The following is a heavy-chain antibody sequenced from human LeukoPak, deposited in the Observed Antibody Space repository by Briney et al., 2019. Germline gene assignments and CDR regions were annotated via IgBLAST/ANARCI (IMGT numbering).Heavy chain of an antibody. Sequence: ASVKVSCKASGYRFTAYGVGWLRQAPGHGLEWVGWTSIYNGKTYYAQRFQDRVTMTTDTSTSTVYMELRSLRSDDTAVYYCARRRSSGYYYYYGMDVWGQGTTVTVSS. CDR3: ARRRSSGYYYYYGMDV. J-gene: IGHJ6*02. V-gene: IGHV1-18*01. CDR1: GYRFTAYG. CDR2: TSIYNGKT. D-gene: IGHD6-19*01.